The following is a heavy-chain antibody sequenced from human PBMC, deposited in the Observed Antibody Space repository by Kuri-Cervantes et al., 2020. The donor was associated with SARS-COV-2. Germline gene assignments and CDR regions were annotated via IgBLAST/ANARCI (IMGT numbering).Heavy chain of an antibody. CDR3: ARGGVVPVSFDY. J-gene: IGHJ4*02. Sequence: LRLSCTVSGGSISSGSYYWSWIRQPAGKGLEWIGRIYTSGSTNYNPSLKSRVTISVDTSKNQFSLKLSSVTAADTAVYYCARGGVVPVSFDYWGQGTLVTVSS. V-gene: IGHV4-61*02. CDR1: GGSISSGSYY. CDR2: IYTSGST. D-gene: IGHD2-21*01.